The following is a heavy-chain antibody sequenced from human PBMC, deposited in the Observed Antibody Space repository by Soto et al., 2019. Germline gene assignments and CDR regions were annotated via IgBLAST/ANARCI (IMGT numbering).Heavy chain of an antibody. J-gene: IGHJ3*02. CDR3: ARDLAYYYDSSGSDAFDI. CDR2: IIPILGIA. Sequence: SVKVSCKASGGTFSSYTISWVRQAPGQGLEWMGRIIPILGIANYAQKFQGRVTITADKSTSTAYMELSSLRSEDTAVYYCARDLAYYYDSSGSDAFDIWGQGTMVTVSS. V-gene: IGHV1-69*04. CDR1: GGTFSSYT. D-gene: IGHD3-22*01.